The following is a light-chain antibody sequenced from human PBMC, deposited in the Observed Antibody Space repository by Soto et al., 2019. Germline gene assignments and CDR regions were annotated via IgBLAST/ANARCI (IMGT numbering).Light chain of an antibody. CDR1: QSVGSD. J-gene: IGKJ5*01. V-gene: IGKV3-15*01. CDR2: GAS. Sequence: EIVMTQSPATLSVSPGERATLSFSTSQSVGSDLAWYQQKPGQAPRLLIYGASTRATGIPARFSGSGSGTEFTLTISSLQSEDFALYYCQQYNNWPPITFGQGTRLEIK. CDR3: QQYNNWPPIT.